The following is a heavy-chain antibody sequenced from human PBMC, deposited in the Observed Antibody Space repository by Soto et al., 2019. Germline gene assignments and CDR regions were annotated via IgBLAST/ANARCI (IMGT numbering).Heavy chain of an antibody. CDR2: ISGSADGT. Sequence: EVKLLESGGGLAQPGGSLRLSCVGSGFTFDSYAISWVRQAPGERLQWIAAISGSADGTDYAHSVRGRFTISRDNAKKTVHLQMDSLRVENTAVYFCAKDSVGGYSFWSGYHSAGLDVWGQGTLVSVS. V-gene: IGHV3-23*01. J-gene: IGHJ3*01. D-gene: IGHD3-3*01. CDR3: AKDSVGGYSFWSGYHSAGLDV. CDR1: GFTFDSYA.